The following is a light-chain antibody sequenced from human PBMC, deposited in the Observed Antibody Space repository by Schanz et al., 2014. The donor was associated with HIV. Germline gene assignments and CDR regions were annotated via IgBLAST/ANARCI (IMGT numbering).Light chain of an antibody. V-gene: IGKV3-20*01. Sequence: DIVLTQSPGPLSLSPGEVGTLSCRASQSISTHLAWYQQKPGQAPTLLIYGASKRATGIPDRFIGSGSGTDFTLTINRLEPEDFAVYYCQQYGTSLITFGQGTRLEI. CDR2: GAS. J-gene: IGKJ5*01. CDR1: QSISTH. CDR3: QQYGTSLIT.